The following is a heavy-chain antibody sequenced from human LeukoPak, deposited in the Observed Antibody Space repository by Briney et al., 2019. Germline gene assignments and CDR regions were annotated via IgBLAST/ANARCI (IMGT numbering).Heavy chain of an antibody. V-gene: IGHV5-51*01. Sequence: GESLKISCKGSGXSFTSYCIGWVRQMPGKGLEWMGIIYPGDSDTRYSPSFQGQVTISADKSISTAYLQWSSLKASDTAMYYCARRGYSYGYGYYYYGMDVWGQGTTVTVSS. J-gene: IGHJ6*02. CDR1: GXSFTSYC. CDR2: IYPGDSDT. D-gene: IGHD5-18*01. CDR3: ARRGYSYGYGYYYYGMDV.